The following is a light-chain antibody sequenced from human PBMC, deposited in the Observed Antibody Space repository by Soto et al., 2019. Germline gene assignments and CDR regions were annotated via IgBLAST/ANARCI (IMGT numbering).Light chain of an antibody. V-gene: IGKV1-39*01. CDR1: QSISSY. CDR3: QQSYGTVT. Sequence: DIQMTQSPSSLSASVGDRVTITCRASQSISSYLNWYQQKPGKAPKLLIYAASSLQSGVPSRFSGSGSGTDFTLTISSLQPEDFATYYCQQSYGTVTFGPGTKVDI. CDR2: AAS. J-gene: IGKJ3*01.